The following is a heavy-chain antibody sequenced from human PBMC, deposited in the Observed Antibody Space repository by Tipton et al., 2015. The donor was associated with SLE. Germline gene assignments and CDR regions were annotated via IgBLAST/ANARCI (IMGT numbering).Heavy chain of an antibody. CDR1: GFIFSNYA. D-gene: IGHD2/OR15-2a*01. Sequence: SLRLSCDASGFIFSNYAMSWVRQAPGKGLEWVSTISGSYGSTYYADSVEGRFTIFRDNSQNTLYLQMSSLRVEDTAVYYCAKPTPLDAAILMQYWYFDLWGRGTLVTVSS. V-gene: IGHV3-23*01. CDR2: ISGSYGST. J-gene: IGHJ2*01. CDR3: AKPTPLDAAILMQYWYFDL.